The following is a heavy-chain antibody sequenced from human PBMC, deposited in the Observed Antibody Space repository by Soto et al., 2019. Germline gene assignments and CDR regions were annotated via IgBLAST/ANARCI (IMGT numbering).Heavy chain of an antibody. CDR1: GHSINSGYY. Sequence: SSETLSLTCGVSGHSINSGYYGGWIRQPPGQGLEWIGTIYHSGSTYYNPSLKTRVTISVDTSKNQFSLKLSSVTAADTAVYYCARELYSSGGSCSPLSGMDVWGQGTTVTVSS. V-gene: IGHV4-38-2*02. D-gene: IGHD2-15*01. CDR2: IYHSGST. CDR3: ARELYSSGGSCSPLSGMDV. J-gene: IGHJ6*02.